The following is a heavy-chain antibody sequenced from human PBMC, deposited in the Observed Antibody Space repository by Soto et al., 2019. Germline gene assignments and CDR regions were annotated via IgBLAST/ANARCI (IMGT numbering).Heavy chain of an antibody. V-gene: IGHV1-8*01. CDR2: MNPNSGNT. CDR1: GYTFSSYD. Sequence: ASVKVSCKASGYTFSSYDINWVRQAPGQGLEWLGWMNPNSGNTGHAQKFQGRVTMTRNTSIRTAYMELSSLRSEDTAVYYCARGCNTNQQLFSAYWGQGTLVTGSS. D-gene: IGHD6-13*01. CDR3: ARGCNTNQQLFSAY. J-gene: IGHJ4*02.